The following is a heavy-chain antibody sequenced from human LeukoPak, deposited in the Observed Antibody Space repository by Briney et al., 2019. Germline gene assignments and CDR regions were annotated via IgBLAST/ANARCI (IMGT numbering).Heavy chain of an antibody. D-gene: IGHD3-9*01. V-gene: IGHV3-7*05. CDR1: GFIFSNYW. CDR2: IKEDGSDK. Sequence: GGSLRLSCAASGFIFSNYWMSWVRQAPGKGLEWVATIKEDGSDKYYVDSVKGRFTVSRDNAKNSLYLQMNSLRAEDTAVYYCARDRDWVTDYWGQGTLVTVSS. CDR3: ARDRDWVTDY. J-gene: IGHJ4*02.